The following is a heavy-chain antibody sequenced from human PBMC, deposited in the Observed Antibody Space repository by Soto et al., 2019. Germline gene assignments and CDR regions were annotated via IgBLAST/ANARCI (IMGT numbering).Heavy chain of an antibody. J-gene: IGHJ5*02. CDR2: IDWDDDK. CDR1: GFSLSTSGMC. Sequence: SGPTLVNPTQNLTLTCTFSGFSLSTSGMCVSWIRQPPGKALEWLALIDWDDDKYYSTSLKTRLTISKDTSKNQVVLTMTNMDPVDTATYYCARGYDSSGYYRAWFDPWGQGTLVTVSS. D-gene: IGHD3-22*01. V-gene: IGHV2-70*01. CDR3: ARGYDSSGYYRAWFDP.